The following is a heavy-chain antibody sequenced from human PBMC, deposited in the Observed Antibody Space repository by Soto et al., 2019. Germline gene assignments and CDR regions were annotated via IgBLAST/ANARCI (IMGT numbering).Heavy chain of an antibody. CDR1: GGSISSSSYY. CDR2: IYYSGST. J-gene: IGHJ3*02. V-gene: IGHV4-39*01. D-gene: IGHD3-9*01. Sequence: SETLSLTCTVSGGSISSSSYYWGWIRQPPGKGLEWIGSIYYSGSTYYNPSLKSRVTISVDTSKNQFSLKLSSVTAEDTAVYYCATGADFGWLDNPNHALDIWGQGTMVTVSS. CDR3: ATGADFGWLDNPNHALDI.